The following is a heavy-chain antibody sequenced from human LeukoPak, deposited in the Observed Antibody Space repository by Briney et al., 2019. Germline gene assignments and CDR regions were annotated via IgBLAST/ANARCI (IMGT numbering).Heavy chain of an antibody. CDR3: ARDKVLWFGESTDYYYYYMDV. CDR2: INHSGST. Sequence: PSETLSLTCAVYGGPFSGYYWSWIRQPPGKGLEWIGEINHSGSTNYNPSLKSRVTISVDTSKNQFSLKLSSVTAADTAVYYCARDKVLWFGESTDYYYYYMDVWGKGTTVTISS. CDR1: GGPFSGYY. V-gene: IGHV4-34*01. J-gene: IGHJ6*03. D-gene: IGHD3-10*01.